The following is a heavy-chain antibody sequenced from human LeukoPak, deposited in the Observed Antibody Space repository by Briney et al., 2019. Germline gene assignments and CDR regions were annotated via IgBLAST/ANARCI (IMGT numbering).Heavy chain of an antibody. CDR1: GGSFSGYY. V-gene: IGHV4-34*01. CDR3: GRGALAVAVDY. Sequence: SETLSLTCAVYGGSFSGYYWSWIRQPLGKGLEWIGDINHSGSTNYNPSLKSRVTISVDTSKNQFSLKLSAVTAADTAVYYCGRGALAVAVDYWGQGTLVTVSS. J-gene: IGHJ4*02. CDR2: INHSGST. D-gene: IGHD6-19*01.